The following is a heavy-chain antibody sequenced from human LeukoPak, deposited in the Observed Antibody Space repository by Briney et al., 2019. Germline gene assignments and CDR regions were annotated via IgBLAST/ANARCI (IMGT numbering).Heavy chain of an antibody. D-gene: IGHD2-2*01. CDR3: ARDVVVVPAAIHYGMDV. CDR2: INHSGRT. Sequence: SETLSLTCAVYGGSFSDYFWGWIRQPPGKGLEWIGEINHSGRTYYNPSLKSRVTISVDASKNQFSLNLSSVTAADTAVYYCARDVVVVPAAIHYGMDVWGQGTTVTVSS. CDR1: GGSFSDYF. J-gene: IGHJ6*02. V-gene: IGHV4-34*01.